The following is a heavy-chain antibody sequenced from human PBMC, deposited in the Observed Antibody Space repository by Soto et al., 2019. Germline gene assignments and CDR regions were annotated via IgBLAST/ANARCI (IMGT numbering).Heavy chain of an antibody. J-gene: IGHJ4*02. CDR2: IYHSGST. CDR3: ARGSPVATDY. Sequence: TSETLSLTCAVSGDSISSDKWWSWIRQPPGKGLQWIGEIYHSGSTKYNPSLKSRVIISVDKSKNQFSLKLSSVTAADTAVYYCARGSPVATDYWGQGTLVTVSS. D-gene: IGHD2-21*02. CDR1: GDSISSDKW. V-gene: IGHV4-4*02.